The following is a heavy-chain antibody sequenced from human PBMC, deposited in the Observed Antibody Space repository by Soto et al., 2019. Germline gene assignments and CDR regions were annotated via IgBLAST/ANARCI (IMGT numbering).Heavy chain of an antibody. CDR3: AKGTHLTVRGVKYYYYYDMDV. D-gene: IGHD3-10*01. Sequence: GGSLRLSCVASGFTFSDYGIHWVRQAPDKGLEWVAVVWFDGSIQYYGDSVKGRFTISRDNSNNTVDLQMNNLRAEDTAVYYCAKGTHLTVRGVKYYYYYDMDVWGQGTTVTVSS. V-gene: IGHV3-33*06. CDR2: VWFDGSIQ. J-gene: IGHJ6*02. CDR1: GFTFSDYG.